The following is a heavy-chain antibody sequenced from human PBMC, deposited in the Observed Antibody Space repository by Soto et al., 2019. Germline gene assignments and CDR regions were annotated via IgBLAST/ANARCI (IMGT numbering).Heavy chain of an antibody. Sequence: ASLKVSCKASGYSFTSYGISWVRQAPGQGPEWMGWISGHNGNTNHPQSLQGRVTMTTDTSRNTAYMELRSLRSDDTAVYYCARHRFNYYDDTVYYYFDYWCQGTLVTVSS. CDR3: ARHRFNYYDDTVYYYFDY. J-gene: IGHJ4*02. V-gene: IGHV1-18*04. D-gene: IGHD3-22*01. CDR2: ISGHNGNT. CDR1: GYSFTSYG.